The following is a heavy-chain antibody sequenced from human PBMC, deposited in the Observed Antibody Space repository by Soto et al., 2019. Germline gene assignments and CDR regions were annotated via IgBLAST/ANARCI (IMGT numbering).Heavy chain of an antibody. V-gene: IGHV1-2*04. Sequence: GASVKVSCKASGYTFTGYYMPWVRQAPGQGLEWMGWINPNSGGTNYAQKFQGWVTMTRDTSISTAYMELSRLRSDDTAVYYCARDYCSGGSCWHGGFDYWGQGTLVTVSS. D-gene: IGHD2-15*01. CDR2: INPNSGGT. CDR1: GYTFTGYY. J-gene: IGHJ4*02. CDR3: ARDYCSGGSCWHGGFDY.